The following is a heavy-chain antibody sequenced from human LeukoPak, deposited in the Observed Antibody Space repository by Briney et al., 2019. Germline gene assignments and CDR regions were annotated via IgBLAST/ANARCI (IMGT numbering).Heavy chain of an antibody. CDR1: GFTFDDYA. Sequence: GGSLRLSCAASGFTFDDYAMHWVRQAPGKGLEWVSSISWNSDSMAYADSVMGRFTISRDNAKNSLYLQMNSLRAEDTAVYYCARAGRWLGPFDYWGQGTLVTVSS. CDR2: ISWNSDSM. D-gene: IGHD6-19*01. CDR3: ARAGRWLGPFDY. J-gene: IGHJ4*02. V-gene: IGHV3-9*01.